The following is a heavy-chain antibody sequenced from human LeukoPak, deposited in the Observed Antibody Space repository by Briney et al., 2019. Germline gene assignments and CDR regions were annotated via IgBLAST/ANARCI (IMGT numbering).Heavy chain of an antibody. Sequence: GGSLRLSCEASGFTFSSYTMYWVRQAPGKGLEWVAVISYDGSNKYYADSVKGRFTISRDNSKNTLYLQMNSLRAEDTAVYYCAKYYYSALDYWGQGTLVTVSS. D-gene: IGHD3-10*01. CDR1: GFTFSSYT. V-gene: IGHV3-30-3*02. CDR3: AKYYYSALDY. J-gene: IGHJ4*02. CDR2: ISYDGSNK.